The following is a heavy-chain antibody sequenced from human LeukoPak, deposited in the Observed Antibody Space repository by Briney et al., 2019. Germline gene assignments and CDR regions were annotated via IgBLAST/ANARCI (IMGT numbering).Heavy chain of an antibody. D-gene: IGHD6-13*01. CDR1: GGSISSGSYY. CDR2: IYYSGST. J-gene: IGHJ4*02. CDR3: AREFIAAADYYFDY. Sequence: SETLSLTCTVSGGSISSGSYYWSWIRQHPGKGLEWIGYIYYSGSTYYNPSLKSRVTISVDTSKNQFSLKLSSVTAADSAVYYCAREFIAAADYYFDYWGQGTLVTVSS. V-gene: IGHV4-31*03.